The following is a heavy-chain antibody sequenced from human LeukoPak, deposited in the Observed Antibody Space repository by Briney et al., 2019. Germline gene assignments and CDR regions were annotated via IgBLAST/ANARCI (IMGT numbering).Heavy chain of an antibody. CDR2: ISYDGSYK. CDR1: GFAFSTYA. CDR3: GRARLQWEVRYPRFDS. V-gene: IGHV3-30*03. J-gene: IGHJ4*02. D-gene: IGHD1-26*01. Sequence: QPGRSLRLSCSASGFAFSTYAMHWVRQAPGKGLEWVAVISYDGSYKDYGDPVKGRFTLSRDNSKSTVFLEMSSLRAEDTAVYHWGRARLQWEVRYPRFDSWGQGTLVTVSS.